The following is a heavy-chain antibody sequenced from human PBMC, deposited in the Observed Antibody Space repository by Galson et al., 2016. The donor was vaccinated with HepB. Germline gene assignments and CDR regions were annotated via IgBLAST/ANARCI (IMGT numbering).Heavy chain of an antibody. J-gene: IGHJ4*02. D-gene: IGHD4-17*01. CDR3: ARARATTVTFDY. V-gene: IGHV1-69*13. CDR1: GGTFSSYA. Sequence: SVKVSCKASGGTFSSYAINWVRRAPGQGLEWMGRIIPIFGTANYAQKFQGKVTITADESTSTAYMELSSLGSEATAVYYCARARATTVTFDYWGQGTLVTVSS. CDR2: IIPIFGTA.